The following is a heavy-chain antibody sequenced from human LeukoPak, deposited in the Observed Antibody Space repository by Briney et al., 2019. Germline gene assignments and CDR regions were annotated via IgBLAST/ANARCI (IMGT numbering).Heavy chain of an antibody. CDR2: INHSGST. CDR3: ARLVQGSGGDPVSKAAFDY. V-gene: IGHV4-34*01. D-gene: IGHD2-21*01. CDR1: GGSFSGYY. Sequence: PSETLSLTCAVYGGSFSGYYWSWIRQPPGKGLEWIGEINHSGSTNYNPSLKSRVTISVDTSKNQFSLKLSSVTAADTAVYYCARLVQGSGGDPVSKAAFDYWGQGTLVTVSS. J-gene: IGHJ4*02.